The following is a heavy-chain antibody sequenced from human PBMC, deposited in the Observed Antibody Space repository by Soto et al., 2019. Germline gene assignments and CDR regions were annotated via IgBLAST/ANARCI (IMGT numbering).Heavy chain of an antibody. CDR1: GGSISSYY. Sequence: QVQLQESGPGLVKPSETLSLTCTVSGGSISSYYWSWIRQPPGKGLEWIGYIYYSGSTNYNPSLKSRVTISEDTSKNQFSLKLSSVTAADTAVYYCARFFRGSATYYFDYWGQGTLVTVSS. CDR2: IYYSGST. CDR3: ARFFRGSATYYFDY. J-gene: IGHJ4*02. V-gene: IGHV4-59*01.